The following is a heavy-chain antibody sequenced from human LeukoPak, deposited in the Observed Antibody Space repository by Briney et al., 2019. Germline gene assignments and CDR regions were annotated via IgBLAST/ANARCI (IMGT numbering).Heavy chain of an antibody. V-gene: IGHV4-34*01. D-gene: IGHD3-22*01. CDR1: GGSFSGYY. Sequence: SETLSLTCAVYGGSFSGYYWSWIRQPPGKGLEWIGEINHSGSTNYNPSLKSRVTISVDTSKNQFSLKLSSVTAADTAVYYCAREFEGYYDSSGYYYVSDYWGQGTLVTVSS. CDR3: AREFEGYYDSSGYYYVSDY. J-gene: IGHJ4*02. CDR2: INHSGST.